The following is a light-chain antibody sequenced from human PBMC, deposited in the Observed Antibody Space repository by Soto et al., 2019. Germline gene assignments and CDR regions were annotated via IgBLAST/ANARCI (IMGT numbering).Light chain of an antibody. CDR2: DAS. J-gene: IGKJ3*01. V-gene: IGKV3-11*01. CDR1: QSVSSY. CDR3: QQLVT. Sequence: EIVLAQSPATLSLSPGERATLSCRASQSVSSYLAWYQQKPGQAPRLLIYDASNMATGIAARFSGSGSGTDFTRTISSLEPEDFAVYYCQQLVTFGPGTKVDIK.